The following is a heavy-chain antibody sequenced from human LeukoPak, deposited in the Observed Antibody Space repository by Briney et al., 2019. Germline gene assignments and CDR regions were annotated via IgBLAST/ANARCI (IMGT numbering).Heavy chain of an antibody. CDR2: IYSGGST. Sequence: GGSLRLSCAASGFTVSSNYMSWVRQAPGKGLEWVSVIYSGGSTYYADSVKGRFTISRDNSKNTLYLQMNSLRAEDTAVYYCARTVVVPAADSYNWFDPWGQGTLVTVSS. D-gene: IGHD2-2*01. CDR1: GFTVSSNY. CDR3: ARTVVVPAADSYNWFDP. J-gene: IGHJ5*02. V-gene: IGHV3-53*01.